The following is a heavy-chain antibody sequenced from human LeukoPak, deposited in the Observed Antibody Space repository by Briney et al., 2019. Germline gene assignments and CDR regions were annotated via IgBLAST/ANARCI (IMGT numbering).Heavy chain of an antibody. CDR2: IDVTTGGS. D-gene: IGHD2-2*01. J-gene: IGHJ4*02. Sequence: GGSLRLSCAASGFTLSSYAMSWVRQAPGKGLEWVSTIDVTTGGSYYADSVKGRFTISGDTFQNTLYLQLNSLRVDDTAIYYCAKVNYYQPYFWGQGTLVTVSS. CDR3: AKVNYYQPYF. V-gene: IGHV3-23*01. CDR1: GFTLSSYA.